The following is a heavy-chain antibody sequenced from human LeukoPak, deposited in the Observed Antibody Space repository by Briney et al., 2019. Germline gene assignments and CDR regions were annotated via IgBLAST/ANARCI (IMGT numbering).Heavy chain of an antibody. Sequence: ASVKVSCKASGYTLTTYGLSWVRRAPGQGLEWMGWISTYTGNAKYSQKLQDRVTMTTDTSTSTGYMELRGLTSDDTAVYYCARVDRMAEIDFWGQGTLVIVSA. CDR2: ISTYTGNA. J-gene: IGHJ4*02. CDR3: ARVDRMAEIDF. D-gene: IGHD1-14*01. CDR1: GYTLTTYG. V-gene: IGHV1-18*01.